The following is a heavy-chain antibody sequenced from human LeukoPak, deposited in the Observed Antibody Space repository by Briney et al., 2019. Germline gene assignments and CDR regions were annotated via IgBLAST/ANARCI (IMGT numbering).Heavy chain of an antibody. D-gene: IGHD2-2*01. V-gene: IGHV3-11*01. CDR3: AREPGVVPAANSYYMDV. CDR2: ISSSGSTI. J-gene: IGHJ6*03. CDR1: GFTFSDYY. Sequence: GGSLRLSCAASGFTFSDYYMSWIRQAPGKGLEWVSYISSSGSTIYYADSVKGRFTISRNNAKNSLYLQMNSLRAEDTAVYYCAREPGVVPAANSYYMDVWGKGTTVTVSS.